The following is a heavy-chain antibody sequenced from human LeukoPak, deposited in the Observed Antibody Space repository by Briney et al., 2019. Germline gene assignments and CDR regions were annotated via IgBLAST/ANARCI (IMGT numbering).Heavy chain of an antibody. CDR3: ARPRIARPSHYCFDY. D-gene: IGHD3-16*02. CDR2: IIPIFGTA. CDR1: GGTFSSYA. V-gene: IGHV1-69*05. J-gene: IGHJ4*02. Sequence: SVKVSCKASGGTFSSYAISWVRQAPGQGLEWMGRIIPIFGTANYAQKFQGRVTLTTDESTSTAYMELSSLRSEDTAVYYCARPRIARPSHYCFDYWGQGTLVTVSS.